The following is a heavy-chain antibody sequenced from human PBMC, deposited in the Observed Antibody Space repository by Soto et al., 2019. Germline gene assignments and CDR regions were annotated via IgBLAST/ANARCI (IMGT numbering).Heavy chain of an antibody. V-gene: IGHV3-30-3*01. CDR3: ARDLLDYGDYADYYYGMDV. CDR2: ISYDGSNK. J-gene: IGHJ6*02. Sequence: GGSLRLSCAASGFTFSSYAMHWVRQAPGKGLEWVAVISYDGSNKYYADSVKGRFTISRDNSKNTLYLQMNSLRAEDTAVYYCARDLLDYGDYADYYYGMDVWGQGTTVTVSS. CDR1: GFTFSSYA. D-gene: IGHD4-17*01.